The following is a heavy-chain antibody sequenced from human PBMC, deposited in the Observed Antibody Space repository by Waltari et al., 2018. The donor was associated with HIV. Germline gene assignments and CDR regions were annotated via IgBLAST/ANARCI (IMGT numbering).Heavy chain of an antibody. D-gene: IGHD3-10*01. CDR3: ARGPPYYYGLGSPGGGWFDP. J-gene: IGHJ5*02. Sequence: QVQLVQSGAEVKKPGASVKVSCKASGYTFTGYYMHWARQAPGQGLEWMGWINPNSGGTNYAQKLHGRVTMTRDTASSTAYMELSRLISDDTAVYYWARGPPYYYGLGSPGGGWFDPWGQGTLVTVSS. V-gene: IGHV1-2*02. CDR1: GYTFTGYY. CDR2: INPNSGGT.